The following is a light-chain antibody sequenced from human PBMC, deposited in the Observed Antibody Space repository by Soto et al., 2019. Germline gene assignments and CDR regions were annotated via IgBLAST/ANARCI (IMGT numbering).Light chain of an antibody. CDR3: LQHNSYPLP. CDR1: QGIRND. CDR2: GTY. V-gene: IGKV1-17*01. Sequence: DIQMTQSPSSLSASVGDRVTITCRASQGIRNDLSWYQQKPGKAPKRLIYGTYSWDSGVPSTFSGSASGPEFTLTISGLQPEDFAIYYCLQHNSYPLPFGGGTKVEI. J-gene: IGKJ4*02.